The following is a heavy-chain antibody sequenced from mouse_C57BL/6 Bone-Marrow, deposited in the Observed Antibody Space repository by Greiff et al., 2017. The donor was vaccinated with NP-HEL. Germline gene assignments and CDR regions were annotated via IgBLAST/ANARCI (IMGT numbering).Heavy chain of an antibody. CDR2: IDPSDSET. Sequence: QVHVKQPGAELVRPGSSVKLSCKASGYTFTSYWMHWVKQRPIQGLEWIGNIDPSDSETHYNQKFKDKATLTVDKSSSTAYMQLSSLTSEDSAVYYCASGDYYGSSSFAYWGQGTLVTVSA. CDR3: ASGDYYGSSSFAY. V-gene: IGHV1-52*01. CDR1: GYTFTSYW. J-gene: IGHJ3*01. D-gene: IGHD1-1*01.